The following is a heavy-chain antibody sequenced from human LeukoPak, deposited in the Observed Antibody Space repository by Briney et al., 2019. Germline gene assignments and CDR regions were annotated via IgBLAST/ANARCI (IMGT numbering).Heavy chain of an antibody. V-gene: IGHV1-2*02. CDR3: ARGCQYQLLIFLYYYMDV. D-gene: IGHD2-2*01. CDR2: INPNSGGT. J-gene: IGHJ6*03. CDR1: GYTFTNYG. Sequence: GASVKVSCKASGYTFTNYGISWVRQAPGQGLEWMGWINPNSGGTNYAQKFQGRVTMTRDTSISTAYMELSRLRSDDTAVYYCARGCQYQLLIFLYYYMDVWGKGTTVTISS.